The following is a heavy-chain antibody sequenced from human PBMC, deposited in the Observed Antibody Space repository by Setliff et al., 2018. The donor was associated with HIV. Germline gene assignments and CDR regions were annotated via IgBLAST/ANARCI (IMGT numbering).Heavy chain of an antibody. J-gene: IGHJ5*01. CDR3: VRVAGFSSSWFAY. V-gene: IGHV3-74*03. Sequence: PGGSLRLSCAASGFTFSNYWMHWVRQAPGKGLEWVSRINSDGGISEHADAVKGRLTISRDNARNTLYLEMNSLRVEDAAMYYCVRVAGFSSSWFAYWGQGTLVTVSS. CDR1: GFTFSNYW. D-gene: IGHD6-13*01. CDR2: INSDGGIS.